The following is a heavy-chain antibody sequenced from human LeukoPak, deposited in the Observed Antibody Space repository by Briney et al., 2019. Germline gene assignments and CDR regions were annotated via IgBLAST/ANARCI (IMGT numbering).Heavy chain of an antibody. J-gene: IGHJ3*01. CDR2: INYGGST. CDR3: ARGFPPGSGSRGSHAFDV. CDR1: EMSFSAYY. Sequence: SETLSLTCAVSEMSFSAYYWNWIRQSPGKGLEWIGEINYGGSTKYTPSLEGRGTILIDTSKNQFSLKLASVTAADTAVYYCARGFPPGSGSRGSHAFDVWGQGTMVTVSS. V-gene: IGHV4-34*01. D-gene: IGHD6-19*01.